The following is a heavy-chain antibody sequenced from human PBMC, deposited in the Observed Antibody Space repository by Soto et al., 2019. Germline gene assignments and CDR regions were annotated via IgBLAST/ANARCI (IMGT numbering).Heavy chain of an antibody. Sequence: GVLRLSCAASGFTVSSNYMSWVRQAPGKGLEWVSVIYSGGSTYYADSVKGRFTISRDNSKNTLYLQMNSLRAEDTAVYYCARVVSSSWSFDYWGQGTLVTVSS. CDR1: GFTVSSNY. CDR3: ARVVSSSWSFDY. V-gene: IGHV3-53*01. CDR2: IYSGGST. D-gene: IGHD6-13*01. J-gene: IGHJ4*02.